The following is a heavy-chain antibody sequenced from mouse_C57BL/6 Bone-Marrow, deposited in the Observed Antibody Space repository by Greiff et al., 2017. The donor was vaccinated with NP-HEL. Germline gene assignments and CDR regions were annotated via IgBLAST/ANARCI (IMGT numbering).Heavy chain of an antibody. CDR3: ARGSDYDGAFAY. CDR1: GFTFSSYA. D-gene: IGHD2-4*01. Sequence: DVQLVESGGGLVKPGGSLKLSCAASGFTFSSYAMSWVRQTPEKRLEWVATISDGGSYTYYPDNVKGRFTISRDNAKNNLYLQMSHLKSEDTAMYYCARGSDYDGAFAYWGQGTLVTVSA. CDR2: ISDGGSYT. J-gene: IGHJ3*01. V-gene: IGHV5-4*01.